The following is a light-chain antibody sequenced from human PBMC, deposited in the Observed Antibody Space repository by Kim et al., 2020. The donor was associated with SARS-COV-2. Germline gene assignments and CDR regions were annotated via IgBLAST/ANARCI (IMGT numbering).Light chain of an antibody. CDR1: NIEGHS. V-gene: IGLV3-21*01. CDR2: YDS. J-gene: IGLJ1*01. Sequence: APGQTARITCGGNNIEGHSVNWYQQNPGQAPVLVMYYDSDRPSGIPERFSGSKSANTATLTISRVEAGDEADYYCQVWDTDTDHYVFGTGTKVTVL. CDR3: QVWDTDTDHYV.